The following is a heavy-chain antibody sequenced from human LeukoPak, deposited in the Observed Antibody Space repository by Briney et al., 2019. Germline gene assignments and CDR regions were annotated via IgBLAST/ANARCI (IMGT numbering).Heavy chain of an antibody. CDR2: INPSGGST. CDR1: GFTFTSNY. CDR3: ARETPDSSGYYYVEGSWFDP. V-gene: IGHV1-46*01. Sequence: ASVKVSCKASGFTFTSNYMHWVRQAPGQGLEWMGIINPSGGSTSYAQKFQGRVTMTRDTSTSTVYMELSSLRSEDTAVYYCARETPDSSGYYYVEGSWFDPWGQGTLVTVSS. D-gene: IGHD3-22*01. J-gene: IGHJ5*02.